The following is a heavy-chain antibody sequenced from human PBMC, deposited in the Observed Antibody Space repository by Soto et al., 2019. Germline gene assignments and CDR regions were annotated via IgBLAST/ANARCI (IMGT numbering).Heavy chain of an antibody. Sequence: GASVKVSCKASGYTFTIYGISWVRQAPGQGLEWMGRIIPILGIANYAQKFQGRVTITADKSTSTAYMELSSLRSEDTAVYYCARTHTYCSGGSCTPRANWFDPWGQGTLVTAPQ. V-gene: IGHV1-69*04. CDR3: ARTHTYCSGGSCTPRANWFDP. CDR1: GYTFTIYG. CDR2: IIPILGIA. J-gene: IGHJ5*02. D-gene: IGHD2-15*01.